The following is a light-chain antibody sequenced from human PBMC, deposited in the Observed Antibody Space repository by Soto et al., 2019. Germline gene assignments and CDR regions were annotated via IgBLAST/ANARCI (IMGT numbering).Light chain of an antibody. CDR2: DAS. V-gene: IGKV1-5*01. CDR1: QSVSSW. J-gene: IGKJ2*01. Sequence: DIQMTQSPSTLSASMGDRVTITCRASQSVSSWLAWYQQKPGKAPNLLIYDASILESGVPSRFSGSGSGTEFTLTISSLQPDDFATYYCQQYNSYSYTFGQGTKLEIK. CDR3: QQYNSYSYT.